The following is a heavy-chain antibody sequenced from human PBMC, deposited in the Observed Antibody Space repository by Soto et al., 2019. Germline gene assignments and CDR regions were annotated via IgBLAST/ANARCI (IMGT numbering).Heavy chain of an antibody. CDR2: ISNSSRTI. V-gene: IGHV3-48*02. J-gene: IGHJ3*01. CDR3: TRERGPPLFGQDACDL. CDR1: GFNFSDYS. Sequence: EVQLVESAGALVQPGGSLRLSCVVSGFNFSDYSMNWVRQAPGKGPEWISYISNSSRTIYYSDSVRGRVIVSRDNAKNSMYLQTNNLRDDDTGEYYCTRERGPPLFGQDACDLWCQGTMVTVSS. D-gene: IGHD2-21*01.